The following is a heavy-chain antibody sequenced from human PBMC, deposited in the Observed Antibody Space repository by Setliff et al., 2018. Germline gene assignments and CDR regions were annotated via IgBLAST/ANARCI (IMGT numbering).Heavy chain of an antibody. D-gene: IGHD1-26*01. CDR1: GGSITTSSYS. Sequence: SETLSLTCTVSGGSITTSSYSWGWIRQPPGKGLEWIGNIYHSGTTYYNPSLKSRVTISVDTSKNQFSLRVSSVTAADTAVYYCAREEPYSGSYLGGVRIDYWGQGTLVTVSS. CDR2: IYHSGTT. V-gene: IGHV4-39*02. CDR3: AREEPYSGSYLGGVRIDY. J-gene: IGHJ4*02.